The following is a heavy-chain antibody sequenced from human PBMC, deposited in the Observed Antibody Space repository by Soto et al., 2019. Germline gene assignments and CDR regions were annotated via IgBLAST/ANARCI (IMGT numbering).Heavy chain of an antibody. CDR2: IKSKGGGGTA. V-gene: IGHV3-15*07. CDR1: GFSFSPAW. CDR3: IWQQDFYYGRAV. Sequence: EVQLVESGGGLVTPGGSLTLSCAASGFSFSPAWMNWVREAPGKGLEWVGLIKSKGGGGTADYAAPVKGRFIISRDDSKNTIYLQMNSLKPEDTALCACIWQQDFYYGRAVWGQGTTVTLSS. J-gene: IGHJ6*02. D-gene: IGHD6-13*01.